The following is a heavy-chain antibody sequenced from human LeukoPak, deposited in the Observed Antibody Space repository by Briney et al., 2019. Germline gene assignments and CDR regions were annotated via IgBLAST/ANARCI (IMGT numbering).Heavy chain of an antibody. J-gene: IGHJ3*01. D-gene: IGHD5-24*01. V-gene: IGHV3-23*01. CDR1: GFTFSVAA. CDR3: AKDIQLST. CDR2: IGASEST. Sequence: PGGSLRLSRAASGFTFSVAAMTWVRQAPGKGLEWVSLIGASESTYYADSVKGRFTISRDNSKNTLSLQMNSLRVEDTAMYFCAKDIQLSTWGLWIMVTVSS.